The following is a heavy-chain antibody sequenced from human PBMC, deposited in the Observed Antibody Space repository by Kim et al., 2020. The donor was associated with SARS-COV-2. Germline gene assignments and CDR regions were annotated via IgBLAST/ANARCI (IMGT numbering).Heavy chain of an antibody. V-gene: IGHV3-73*01. J-gene: IGHJ3*02. D-gene: IGHD6-19*01. CDR3: TRGNPIAGAWYDAFDI. Sequence: SVKGRVTISGDDSKSTAYLQMNSLKTEDTAVYYCTRGNPIAGAWYDAFDIWGQGTMVTVSS.